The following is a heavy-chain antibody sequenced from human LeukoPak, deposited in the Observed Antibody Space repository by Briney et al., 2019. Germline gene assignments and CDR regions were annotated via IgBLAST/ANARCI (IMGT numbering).Heavy chain of an antibody. D-gene: IGHD5-24*01. CDR3: AREGDGYNSDY. CDR1: GGSVSSGSYY. Sequence: SETLSLTCTVSGGSVSSGSYYWSWIRQPPGKGLEWIGYIYYSGSTNYNPSLKSRVTISVDTSKKQFSLKLSSVTAADTAVYYCAREGDGYNSDYWGQGTLVTVSS. V-gene: IGHV4-61*01. J-gene: IGHJ4*02. CDR2: IYYSGST.